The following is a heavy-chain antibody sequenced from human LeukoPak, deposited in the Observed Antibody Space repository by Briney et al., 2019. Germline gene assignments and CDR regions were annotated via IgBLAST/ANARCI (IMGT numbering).Heavy chain of an antibody. CDR3: ARDQGSSHFDY. Sequence: PGGSLRLSCAASGFTFTTYGMHWGRQAPGKGLEWVAIIWYDGSDKYYADSVRGRFTISRDNSKDTLYLQMNRLRDEDTAVYYCARDQGSSHFDYWGQGTLVTVSS. CDR2: IWYDGSDK. D-gene: IGHD1-26*01. CDR1: GFTFTTYG. J-gene: IGHJ4*02. V-gene: IGHV3-33*01.